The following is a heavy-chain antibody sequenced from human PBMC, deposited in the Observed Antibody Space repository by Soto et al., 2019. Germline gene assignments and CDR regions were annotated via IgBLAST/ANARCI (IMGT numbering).Heavy chain of an antibody. CDR1: GGSISSYY. CDR3: ARYYDFWSGTNWFDP. Sequence: QVQLQESGPGLVKPSETLSLTCTVSGGSISSYYWSWIRQPPGKGLEWIGYIYYSGSTNYNPSLKCRVTISVDTSKNQFSLKLSSVTAADTAVYYCARYYDFWSGTNWFDPWGQGALVTVSS. J-gene: IGHJ5*02. V-gene: IGHV4-59*01. CDR2: IYYSGST. D-gene: IGHD3-3*01.